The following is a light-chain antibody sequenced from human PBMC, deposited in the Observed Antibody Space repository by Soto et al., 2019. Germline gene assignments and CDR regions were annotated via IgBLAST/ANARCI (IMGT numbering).Light chain of an antibody. CDR1: SSDVGYYDY. CDR2: EVT. J-gene: IGLJ1*01. Sequence: QSVLTQPPSASGFPGQSVTISCTGTSSDVGYYDYVSWYQQHPGKAPKLVIYEVTKRPSGVPDRVSASKSGNTASLTVSGLRADDEADYYCSSYAGSNNFVFRSGTKVNVL. V-gene: IGLV2-8*01. CDR3: SSYAGSNNFV.